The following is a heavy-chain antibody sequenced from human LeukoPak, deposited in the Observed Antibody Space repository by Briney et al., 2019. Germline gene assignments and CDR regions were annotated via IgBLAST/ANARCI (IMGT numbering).Heavy chain of an antibody. J-gene: IGHJ4*02. Sequence: SETLSLTCTVSGGSISSSSYYWGWIRQPPGKGLEWIVSMFYGGSTYYNASLRSRLSLSVDTSRNQFSLKLTSVTASDTAIFYCVRQGGWGGAASLIDFWGQGTLVTVSS. CDR3: VRQGGWGGAASLIDF. CDR1: GGSISSSSYY. CDR2: MFYGGST. D-gene: IGHD2-15*01. V-gene: IGHV4-39*01.